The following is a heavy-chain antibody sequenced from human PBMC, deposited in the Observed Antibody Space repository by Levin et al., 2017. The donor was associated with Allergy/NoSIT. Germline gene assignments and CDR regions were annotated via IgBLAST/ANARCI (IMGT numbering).Heavy chain of an antibody. Sequence: SETLSLTCTVSGGSISSYYWSWIRQPPGKGLEWIGYIYYSGSPHYNPSLKSRVTISVDTSKNQFSLKLSSVTAAATAVYYCARVPLAVAGYWYFDLWGRGTLVTVSS. V-gene: IGHV4-59*01. D-gene: IGHD6-19*01. CDR3: ARVPLAVAGYWYFDL. J-gene: IGHJ2*01. CDR2: IYYSGSP. CDR1: GGSISSYY.